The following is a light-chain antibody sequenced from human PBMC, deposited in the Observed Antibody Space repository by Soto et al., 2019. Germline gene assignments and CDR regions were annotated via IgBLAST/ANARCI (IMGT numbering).Light chain of an antibody. Sequence: QSALTQPASVSGSPGQSITISCTGTSSDVAGYNYVSWYQQHPGKGPKLMIYEVSNRPSGVSNRFSGFKSGNTASLTISGLQAEDEADYYCSSYRSSNTWVFGGGTKLTVL. CDR1: SSDVAGYNY. J-gene: IGLJ3*02. CDR3: SSYRSSNTWV. V-gene: IGLV2-14*01. CDR2: EVS.